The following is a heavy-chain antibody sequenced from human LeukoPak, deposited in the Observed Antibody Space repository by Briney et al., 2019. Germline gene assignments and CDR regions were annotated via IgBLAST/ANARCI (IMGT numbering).Heavy chain of an antibody. J-gene: IGHJ4*02. CDR2: IRYDGSDK. Sequence: GGSLRLSCVTFGFNFNQYGMHWVRQAPGKGLEWVSYIRYDGSDKHYADSVKGRFTISRDDSKNTLYLQMSSLRAEDTAVYYCARDWDYNFWSNYDHWGQGNLVTVSS. CDR1: GFNFNQYG. V-gene: IGHV3-30*02. D-gene: IGHD3-3*01. CDR3: ARDWDYNFWSNYDH.